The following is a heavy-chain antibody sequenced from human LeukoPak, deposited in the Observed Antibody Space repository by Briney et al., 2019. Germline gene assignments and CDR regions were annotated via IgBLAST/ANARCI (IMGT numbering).Heavy chain of an antibody. V-gene: IGHV3-11*04. J-gene: IGHJ6*04. Sequence: GGSLRLSCAASGFTFSDYYMSWIRQAPGKGLEWVANISWNSGRIGYADSVKGRFTISRDNAKNSLYLQMNSLRAEDTAVYYCAELGITMIGGVWGKGTTVTISS. D-gene: IGHD3-10*02. CDR2: ISWNSGRI. CDR1: GFTFSDYY. CDR3: AELGITMIGGV.